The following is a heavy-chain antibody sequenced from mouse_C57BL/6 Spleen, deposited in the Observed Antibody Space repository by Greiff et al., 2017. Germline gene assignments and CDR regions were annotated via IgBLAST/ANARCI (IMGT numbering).Heavy chain of an antibody. CDR1: GYTFTDYN. D-gene: IGHD1-1*01. J-gene: IGHJ1*03. Sequence: EVQLQQSGPELVKPGASVKIPCKASGYTFTDYNMDWVKQSHGKSLEWIGDINPNNGGTIYNQKFKGKATLTVDKSSSTAYMALRSLTSEDTAVYDCARLPIFYGSSYEYFDVWGTGTTVTVSS. CDR3: ARLPIFYGSSYEYFDV. CDR2: INPNNGGT. V-gene: IGHV1-18*01.